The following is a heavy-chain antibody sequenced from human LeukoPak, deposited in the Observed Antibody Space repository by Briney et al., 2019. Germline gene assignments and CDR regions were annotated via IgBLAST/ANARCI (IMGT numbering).Heavy chain of an antibody. D-gene: IGHD2-2*01. CDR3: ARDCGSTSCYHYYYYYGMDV. V-gene: IGHV4-30-4*01. CDR2: IYYSGST. CDR1: GGSISSGDYY. Sequence: KPSETLSLTCTVSGGSISSGDYYWSWIRQPPGKGLEWIGYIYYSGSTYYNPSLKSRVTISVDTSKNQFSLKLSSVTAADTAVYYCARDCGSTSCYHYYYYYGMDVWGQGTTVTVSS. J-gene: IGHJ6*02.